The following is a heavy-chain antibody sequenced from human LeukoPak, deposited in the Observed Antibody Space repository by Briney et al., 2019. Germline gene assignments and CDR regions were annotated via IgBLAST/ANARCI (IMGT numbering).Heavy chain of an antibody. V-gene: IGHV4-39*01. CDR3: ASTVITSQWIQLWFDY. J-gene: IGHJ4*02. D-gene: IGHD5-18*01. CDR2: IHYSGST. CDR1: GGSITNSYYY. Sequence: SETLSLTCTVSGGSITNSYYYWGWIRQPPGKGLEWIGSIHYSGSTYYNPSLKSRVTISVDTSKNQFSLMVSSVTAADTAVYYCASTVITSQWIQLWFDYWGQGTLVTVSS.